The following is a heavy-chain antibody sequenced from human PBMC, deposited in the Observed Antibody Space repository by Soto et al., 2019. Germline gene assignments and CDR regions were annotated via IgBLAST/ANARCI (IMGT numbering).Heavy chain of an antibody. D-gene: IGHD3-9*01. CDR3: ARESHDILTGPPWVWYFDL. CDR2: INDRGSI. CDR1: GGSFRGYY. J-gene: IGHJ2*01. V-gene: IGHV4-34*01. Sequence: QVQLQQWGAGPLRPLETLSLTCGVSGGSFRGYYWALIRQSPGKGLEWIGEINDRGSINHNPSLKSRVSISVGTSKNHYALKLRSVTAADTAVYYCARESHDILTGPPWVWYFDLWGRGTLVTVSS.